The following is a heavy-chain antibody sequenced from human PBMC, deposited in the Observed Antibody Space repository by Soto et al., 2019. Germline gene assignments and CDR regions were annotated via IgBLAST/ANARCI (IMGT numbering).Heavy chain of an antibody. CDR2: IYHSGTT. CDR1: DYSIGTDFY. CDR3: AREGYDLLTTSIGGFFEF. J-gene: IGHJ4*02. V-gene: IGHV4-38-2*02. Sequence: PSETLSLTCTILDYSIGTDFYWGWIRQPPGKGLEWIGTIYHSGTTYYTPSLKSRVTISVDTSKKQFSLGLGSVTAADTAVYYCAREGYDLLTTSIGGFFEFWSLGTLVTVSS. D-gene: IGHD3-9*01.